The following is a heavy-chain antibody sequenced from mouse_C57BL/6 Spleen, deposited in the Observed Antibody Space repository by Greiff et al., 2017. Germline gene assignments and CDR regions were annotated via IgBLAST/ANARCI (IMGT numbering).Heavy chain of an antibody. CDR1: GYTFTDHT. Sequence: QVQLQQSDAELVKPGASVKISCQVSGYTFTDHTIHWMKPRPEQGLEWIGYLYPRDGSTKYNEKFKGKDTLTADKSSSTAYMQHNSLTSEDAAVDFCSNAYGCSWDVGDWGQGTTRTVAS. CDR2: LYPRDGST. J-gene: IGHJ2*01. D-gene: IGHD1-1*01. V-gene: IGHV1-78*01. CDR3: SNAYGCSWDVGD.